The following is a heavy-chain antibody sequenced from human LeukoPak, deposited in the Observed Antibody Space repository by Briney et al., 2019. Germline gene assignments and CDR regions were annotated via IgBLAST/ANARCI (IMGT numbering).Heavy chain of an antibody. CDR2: IYYSGTT. CDR3: VRHARGWYTD. J-gene: IGHJ1*01. CDR1: GGSISSGDYY. V-gene: IGHV4-39*01. Sequence: SETLSLTCAVSGGSISSGDYYWAWIRQPPGKGQQWIGSIYYSGTTYYNPFLKSRLTIFRDTSKNQFSLNLSSVTTADTAVYYCVRHARGWYTDWGQGTLVTVSS. D-gene: IGHD1-1*01.